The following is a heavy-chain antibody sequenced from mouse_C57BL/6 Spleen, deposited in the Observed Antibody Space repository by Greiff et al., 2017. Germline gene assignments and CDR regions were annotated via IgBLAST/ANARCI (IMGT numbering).Heavy chain of an antibody. CDR3: ARYPGSSLDY. Sequence: VQLQQPGAELVRPGSSVTLSCKASGYTFTSYWMDWVKQRPGQGLEWIGNIYPSDSATHYNPQFKDKATLTVDKSSSTAYMQLSSLTSEDSAVYYCARYPGSSLDYWGQGTTLTVSA. CDR1: GYTFTSYW. V-gene: IGHV1-61*01. D-gene: IGHD1-1*01. J-gene: IGHJ2*01. CDR2: IYPSDSAT.